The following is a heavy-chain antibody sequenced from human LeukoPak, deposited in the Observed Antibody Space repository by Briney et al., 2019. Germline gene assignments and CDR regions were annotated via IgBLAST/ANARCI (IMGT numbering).Heavy chain of an antibody. Sequence: PGGSLRLSCAASGFTFSSYSMNWVRQAPGKGLEWVSYISSSSSTIYYADSVEGRFTISRDNAKNSLYLQMNSLRAEDTAVYYCARDLFGSRATIDYWGQGTLVTVSS. CDR3: ARDLFGSRATIDY. D-gene: IGHD5-12*01. CDR2: ISSSSSTI. CDR1: GFTFSSYS. V-gene: IGHV3-48*04. J-gene: IGHJ4*02.